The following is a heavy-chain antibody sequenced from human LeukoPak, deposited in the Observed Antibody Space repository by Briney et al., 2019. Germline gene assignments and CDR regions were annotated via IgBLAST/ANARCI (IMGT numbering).Heavy chain of an antibody. CDR1: GGSFSDYY. CDR2: ISSSGSTI. V-gene: IGHV3-11*01. D-gene: IGHD2-15*01. CDR3: ARGPKACSGGSCYCFAFDI. J-gene: IGHJ3*02. Sequence: LSLTCAVYGGSFSDYYMSWIRQAPGKGLEWVSYISSSGSTIYYADSVKGRFTISRDNAKNSLYLQMNSLRAEDTAVYYCARGPKACSGGSCYCFAFDIWGQGTMVTVSS.